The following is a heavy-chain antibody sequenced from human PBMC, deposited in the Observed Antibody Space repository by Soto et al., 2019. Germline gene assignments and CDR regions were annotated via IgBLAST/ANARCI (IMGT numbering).Heavy chain of an antibody. Sequence: GGSLRLSCAASGFTFSSYSMNWVRQAPGKGLEWVSYITGSSSTIYYSDSVKGRFTISRDNAKNSLYLQMNSLRGEDTAVYYCARVGYSRSVDYWGQGTLVTVSS. CDR3: ARVGYSRSVDY. J-gene: IGHJ4*02. V-gene: IGHV3-48*01. CDR2: ITGSSSTI. D-gene: IGHD5-18*01. CDR1: GFTFSSYS.